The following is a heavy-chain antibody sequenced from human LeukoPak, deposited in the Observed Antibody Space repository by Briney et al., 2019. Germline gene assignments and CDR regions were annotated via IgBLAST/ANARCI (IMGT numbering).Heavy chain of an antibody. CDR2: INPNSGGT. CDR1: GYTFTGFY. J-gene: IGHJ4*02. CDR3: ARAAAILREDY. V-gene: IGHV1-2*02. Sequence: ASVKVSCKASGYTFTGFYMHWVRQAPGQGLEWMGWINPNSGGTNYAQKFQGRVTMTGDTSISTAYMELSRLRSDDTAVYYCARAAAILREDYWGQGTLVTVSS. D-gene: IGHD6-13*01.